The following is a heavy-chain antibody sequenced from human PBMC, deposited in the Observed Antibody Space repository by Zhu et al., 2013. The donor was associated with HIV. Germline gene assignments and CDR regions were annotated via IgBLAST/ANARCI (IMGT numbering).Heavy chain of an antibody. CDR2: ISGYNGDT. CDR3: ARLPRIPTNLRAYYNYMDV. Sequence: QVQLVQSGAEVKKPGASVKVSCKASGYSFTGYYFHWVRQVPGQGLEWMGWISGYNGDTNYAPKFEGRVTMTTHIFTNTAYLELRGLRPDDTAIYYCARLPRIPTNLRAYYNYMDVWGKGTTITVAS. V-gene: IGHV1-18*04. D-gene: IGHD2-8*01. CDR1: GYSFTGYY. J-gene: IGHJ6*03.